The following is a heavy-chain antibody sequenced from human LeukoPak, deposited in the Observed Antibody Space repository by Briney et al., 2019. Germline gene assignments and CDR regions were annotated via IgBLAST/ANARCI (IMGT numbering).Heavy chain of an antibody. CDR1: GVTFSSYA. V-gene: IGHV1-69*13. Sequence: ASVKVSCKASGVTFSSYAISWVRQAPGQGLEWVGGIIPIFGTANYAQKFQGRVTITADESTSTAYMELSSLRSEDTAVYYCASGSFRRYYYGMDGWGQGTTVTVSS. CDR3: ASGSFRRYYYGMDG. D-gene: IGHD3-10*01. CDR2: IIPIFGTA. J-gene: IGHJ6*02.